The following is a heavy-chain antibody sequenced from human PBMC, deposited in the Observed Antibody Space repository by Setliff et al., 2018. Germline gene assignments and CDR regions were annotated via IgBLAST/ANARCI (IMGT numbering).Heavy chain of an antibody. CDR2: AYYNGDS. D-gene: IGHD3-10*01. CDR1: GGSLSGSLRGHAVF. CDR3: ARHVGTRSRGNNYYYYFMDV. Sequence: PSETLSLTCTVSGGSLSGSLRGHAVFWGWIRQSPGKELEWIGSAYYNGDSYYNPSLKSRVTMSVDTSRNQFSLHLISVTAADTAVYYCARHVGTRSRGNNYYYYFMDVWGKGTTVTVSS. J-gene: IGHJ6*03. V-gene: IGHV4-39*01.